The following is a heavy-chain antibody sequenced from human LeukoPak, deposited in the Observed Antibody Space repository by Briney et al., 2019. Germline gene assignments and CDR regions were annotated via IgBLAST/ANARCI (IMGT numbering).Heavy chain of an antibody. CDR2: VYNTVDV. J-gene: IGHJ4*02. V-gene: IGHV4-59*01. CDR3: VRSRPYDTTGYNPTYYFDS. D-gene: IGHD3-22*01. Sequence: PSETLSLTCTVSGGSIIGSYWTWIRQSPGKRLEWIGYVYNTVDVNYSPSFQSRVTISVDMFKNYFSLSLKSVTAADTAIYYCVRSRPYDTTGYNPTYYFDSWGQGALVTVSS. CDR1: GGSIIGSY.